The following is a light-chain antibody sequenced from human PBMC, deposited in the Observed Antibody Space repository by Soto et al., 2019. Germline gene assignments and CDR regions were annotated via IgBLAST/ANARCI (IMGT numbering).Light chain of an antibody. CDR1: QSVNGN. CDR3: HQYHDWPPE. J-gene: IGKJ3*01. V-gene: IGKV3-15*01. Sequence: EIVMTQSPATVSVSLGGSVTLSCRASQSVNGNLAWYQQNPGQAPRLLIFHASTRATGIPARFSGSGSGTEFTLTISGLQSEDFALYYCHQYHDWPPEFGPGTKVQIK. CDR2: HAS.